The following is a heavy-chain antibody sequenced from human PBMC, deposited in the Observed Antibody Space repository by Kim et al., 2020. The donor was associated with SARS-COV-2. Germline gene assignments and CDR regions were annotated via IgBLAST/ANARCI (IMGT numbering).Heavy chain of an antibody. D-gene: IGHD4-17*01. J-gene: IGHJ4*02. V-gene: IGHV3-7*01. Sequence: GGSLRLSCVASGFTFRNHWMTWVRQAPGKGLEWVANIREDGNAKYYADSVKGRFTISRDNAENSLFLQMTSLRVDDTAVYYCVRPVSVGQPGDWGQGTLVSVSS. CDR1: GFTFRNHW. CDR2: IREDGNAK. CDR3: VRPVSVGQPGD.